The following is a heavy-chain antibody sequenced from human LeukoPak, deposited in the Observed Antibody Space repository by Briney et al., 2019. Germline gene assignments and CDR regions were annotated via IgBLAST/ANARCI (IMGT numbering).Heavy chain of an antibody. J-gene: IGHJ3*02. D-gene: IGHD3-22*01. Sequence: SGPTLVNPTQTLTLTCTFSGFSLSTSGVGVGWIRQPPGKALEWLALIYWDDDKRYSPSLKSRLTITKDTSKNQVVLTMTNMDPVDTATYYCAHRRRYYYDSSGYRDAFDIWGQGTMVTVSS. CDR3: AHRRRYYYDSSGYRDAFDI. V-gene: IGHV2-5*02. CDR2: IYWDDDK. CDR1: GFSLSTSGVG.